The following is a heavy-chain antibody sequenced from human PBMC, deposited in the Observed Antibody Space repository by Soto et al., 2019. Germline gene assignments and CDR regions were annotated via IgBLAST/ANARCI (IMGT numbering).Heavy chain of an antibody. V-gene: IGHV3-30*18. Sequence: ESGGGVVQPGRSLRLSCAASGFTFSSYGMHWVRQAPGKGLEWVAVISYDGSTKYYADSVKGRFTISRDNSKNTLYLQMNSLRAEDTAVYYCAKEMTTVGDSYWYFDLWGRGTLVTVSS. CDR1: GFTFSSYG. CDR2: ISYDGSTK. J-gene: IGHJ2*01. CDR3: AKEMTTVGDSYWYFDL. D-gene: IGHD4-17*01.